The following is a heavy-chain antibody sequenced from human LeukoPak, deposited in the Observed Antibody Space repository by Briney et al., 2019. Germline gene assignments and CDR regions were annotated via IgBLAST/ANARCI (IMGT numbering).Heavy chain of an antibody. Sequence: GGSLRPSCPPSGSPFTSNFMGWVRQLQGRGLEWASAISGSGGSTYYADSVKGRLTISRDKSKNTLYLQMNSLRAEDTAVYYCAKGLPGSGYYYFDYWGQGTLVTVSS. CDR2: ISGSGGST. V-gene: IGHV3-23*01. CDR3: AKGLPGSGYYYFDY. CDR1: GSPFTSNF. D-gene: IGHD3-3*01. J-gene: IGHJ4*02.